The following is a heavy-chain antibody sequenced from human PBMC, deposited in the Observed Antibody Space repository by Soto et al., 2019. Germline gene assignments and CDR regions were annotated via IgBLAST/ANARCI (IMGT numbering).Heavy chain of an antibody. Sequence: GASVKVSCKASGGTFSSYAISWVRQAPGQGLEWMGGIIPIFGTANYAQKFQGRVTITADESTSTAYMELSSLRSEDTAVYYCARPGVTAAVGVHYYYYGMDVWGQGTTVTV. V-gene: IGHV1-69*13. CDR1: GGTFSSYA. D-gene: IGHD2-2*01. J-gene: IGHJ6*02. CDR3: ARPGVTAAVGVHYYYYGMDV. CDR2: IIPIFGTA.